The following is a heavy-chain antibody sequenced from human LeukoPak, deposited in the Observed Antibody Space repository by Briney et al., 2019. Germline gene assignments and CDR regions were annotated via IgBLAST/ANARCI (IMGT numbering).Heavy chain of an antibody. D-gene: IGHD6-19*01. J-gene: IGHJ4*02. CDR1: GGSISSYF. V-gene: IGHV4-59*08. Sequence: SETLSLTCTVSGGSISSYFWIWIRQPPGKGLEWIGYIYYSGSTNYNPSLKSRVTISVDTSKNQFSLKLSSVTAADTAVYYCARHVPAVAAPDYGGQGTLVTVSS. CDR2: IYYSGST. CDR3: ARHVPAVAAPDY.